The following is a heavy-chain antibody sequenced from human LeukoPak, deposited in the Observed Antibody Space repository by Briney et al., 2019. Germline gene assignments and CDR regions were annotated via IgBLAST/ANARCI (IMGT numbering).Heavy chain of an antibody. CDR2: IDPSDSYT. CDR3: ASSIAVAGTNTVDY. Sequence: GESLKISRKGSGYSFTSYWISWVRQTPGKGLEWMGRIDPSDSYTNYSPSFQGHVTISADKSISTAYLQWSSLKASDTAMYYCASSIAVAGTNTVDYWGQGTLVTVSS. J-gene: IGHJ4*02. D-gene: IGHD6-19*01. CDR1: GYSFTSYW. V-gene: IGHV5-10-1*01.